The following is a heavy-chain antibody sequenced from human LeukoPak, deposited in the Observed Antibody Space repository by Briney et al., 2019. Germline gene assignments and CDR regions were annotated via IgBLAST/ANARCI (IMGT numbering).Heavy chain of an antibody. CDR2: IYPGDSDT. CDR1: GYSFSNYW. Sequence: KSGESLKISCKGSGYSFSNYWIDWVRQMPGKGLEWMGIIYPGDSDTRYSPSFQGQVTISADKSISTAYLQWSSLKASDTAMYYCAIQTRGLSEYYFDYWGQGTLVTVSS. J-gene: IGHJ4*02. D-gene: IGHD3-16*02. CDR3: AIQTRGLSEYYFDY. V-gene: IGHV5-51*01.